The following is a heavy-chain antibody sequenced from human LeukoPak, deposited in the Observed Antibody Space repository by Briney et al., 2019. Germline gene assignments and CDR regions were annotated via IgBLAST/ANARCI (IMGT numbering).Heavy chain of an antibody. CDR2: ISSSSSYI. D-gene: IGHD2-15*01. CDR3: AKDDLDCSGGSCYSGY. J-gene: IGHJ4*02. CDR1: GFTFSSYS. Sequence: GGSLRLSCAASGFTFSSYSMNWVRQAPGKGLEWVSSISSSSSYIYYADSVKGRFTISRDNAKNSLYLQMNSLRAEDTAVYYCAKDDLDCSGGSCYSGYWGQGTLVTVSS. V-gene: IGHV3-21*04.